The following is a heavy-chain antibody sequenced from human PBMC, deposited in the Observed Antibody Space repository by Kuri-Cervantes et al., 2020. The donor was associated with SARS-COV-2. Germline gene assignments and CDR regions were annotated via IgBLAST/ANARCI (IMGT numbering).Heavy chain of an antibody. CDR3: ARDLTGYYYYYMDV. J-gene: IGHJ6*03. CDR1: GGTFSSYA. CDR2: FDPEDGET. D-gene: IGHD7-27*01. V-gene: IGHV1-69*13. Sequence: SVKVSCKASGGTFSSYAISWVRQAPGKGLEWMGGFDPEDGETIYAQKFQGRVTITADESTSTAYMELSSLRSEDTAVYYCARDLTGYYYYYMDVWGKGTTVTVSS.